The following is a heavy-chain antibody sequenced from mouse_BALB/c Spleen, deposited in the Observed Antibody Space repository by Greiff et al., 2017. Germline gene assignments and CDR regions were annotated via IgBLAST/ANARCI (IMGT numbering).Heavy chain of an antibody. J-gene: IGHJ3*01. Sequence: VMLVESGPGLVAPSQSLSITCTVSGFSLTSYGVHWVRQPPGKGLEWLGVIWAGGSTNYNSALMSRLSISKDNSKSQVFLKMNSLQTDDTAMYYCARDLNWDGGFAYWGQGTLVTVSA. V-gene: IGHV2-9*02. D-gene: IGHD4-1*01. CDR1: GFSLTSYG. CDR3: ARDLNWDGGFAY. CDR2: IWAGGST.